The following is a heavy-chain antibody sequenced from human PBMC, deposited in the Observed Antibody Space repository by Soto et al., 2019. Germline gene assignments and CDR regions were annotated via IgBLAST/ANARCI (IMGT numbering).Heavy chain of an antibody. Sequence: PSETLSLTCAVSGGSISSSNWWSWVRQPPGKGLEWIGEIYHSGSTNYNPSLKSRVTISVDKSKNQFSLKLSSVTAADTAVYYCARLGRYCSSTSCYTTFDYCGQGTRVTVSS. CDR1: GGSISSSNW. J-gene: IGHJ4*02. V-gene: IGHV4-4*02. CDR2: IYHSGST. D-gene: IGHD2-2*01. CDR3: ARLGRYCSSTSCYTTFDY.